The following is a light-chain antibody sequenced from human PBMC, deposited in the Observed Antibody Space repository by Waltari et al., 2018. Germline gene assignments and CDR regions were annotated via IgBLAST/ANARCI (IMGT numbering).Light chain of an antibody. CDR2: AAS. V-gene: IGKV1-9*01. Sequence: IQLTQSPSSLSASVGDRVTITCRASQGISSFLAWYQQKPGKAPKLLIYAASTLQIGVPSRFSGSGSGTDFTLTISSLQPEDFATYYCQQLNSAITFGQGTRLEIK. CDR1: QGISSF. J-gene: IGKJ5*01. CDR3: QQLNSAIT.